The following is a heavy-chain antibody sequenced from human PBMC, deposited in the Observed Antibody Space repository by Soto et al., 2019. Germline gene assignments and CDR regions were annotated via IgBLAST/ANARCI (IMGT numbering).Heavy chain of an antibody. Sequence: QVHLVESGGGVVQPGTSLRLSCAASGFTFKTYGMHWVRQAPGKGLEWLAVIAFDGSNNYTADSVKGRFTISRDNSRNTLYLQMDSLRPQDTAMYYCATLSITSRPFDHWGQGTLVTVSS. CDR3: ATLSITSRPFDH. CDR2: IAFDGSNN. J-gene: IGHJ4*02. V-gene: IGHV3-30*03. D-gene: IGHD6-6*01. CDR1: GFTFKTYG.